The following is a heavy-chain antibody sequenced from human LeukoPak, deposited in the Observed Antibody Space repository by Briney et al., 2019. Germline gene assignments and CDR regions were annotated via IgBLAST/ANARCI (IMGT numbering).Heavy chain of an antibody. CDR2: INHSGST. J-gene: IGHJ4*02. Sequence: SETLPLTCAVYGGSFSGYYWSWIRQPPGKGLEWIGEINHSGSTNYNPSLKSRVTISVDTSKNQFSLKLSSVTAADTAVYYCARDPHCSGGSCYLAHFDYWGQGTLVTVSS. CDR3: ARDPHCSGGSCYLAHFDY. D-gene: IGHD2-15*01. CDR1: GGSFSGYY. V-gene: IGHV4-34*01.